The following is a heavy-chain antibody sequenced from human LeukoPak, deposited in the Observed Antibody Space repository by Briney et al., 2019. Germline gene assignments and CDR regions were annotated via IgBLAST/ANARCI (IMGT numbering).Heavy chain of an antibody. D-gene: IGHD3-10*01. CDR1: GGSISSYY. V-gene: IGHV4-59*01. CDR3: ARVVRTYYYGSGSYYRGNWLDP. J-gene: IGHJ5*02. Sequence: SETLSLTCTVSGGSISSYYWSWIRQPPGKGLEWIGYIYYSGSTNYNPSLKSRVTISVDTSKNQFSLKLSSVTAADTAVYYCARVVRTYYYGSGSYYRGNWLDPWGQGTLVTVSS. CDR2: IYYSGST.